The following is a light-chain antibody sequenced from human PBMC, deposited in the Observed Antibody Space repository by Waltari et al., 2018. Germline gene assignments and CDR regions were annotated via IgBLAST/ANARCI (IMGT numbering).Light chain of an antibody. CDR3: QQVNTYSGT. V-gene: IGKV1-9*01. J-gene: IGKJ1*01. CDR2: AAS. Sequence: DIHLTQSPSYLSASVGDRVTITCRASRGISSYLAWYQQKPGKAPKLLIYAASTLQSGVPLRCSGSGSGTEFTLTISSLQPEDFATYYCQQVNTYSGTFGQGTKVEIK. CDR1: RGISSY.